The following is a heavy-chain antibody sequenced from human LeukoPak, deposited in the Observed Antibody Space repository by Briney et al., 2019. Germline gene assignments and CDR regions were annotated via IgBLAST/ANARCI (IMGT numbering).Heavy chain of an antibody. CDR3: AREIFGGYNPGAY. J-gene: IGHJ4*02. CDR1: GFSVGTNYM. D-gene: IGHD3-3*01. CDR2: IHRSGSP. V-gene: IGHV4/OR15-8*01. Sequence: PGGSLRLSCVVSGFSVGTNYMSWVRQAPGKGLEWIGEIHRSGSPNYNPSLQSRVTISIDRSRNQIALELSSVTAADTAVYYCAREIFGGYNPGAYWGQGILVTVSS.